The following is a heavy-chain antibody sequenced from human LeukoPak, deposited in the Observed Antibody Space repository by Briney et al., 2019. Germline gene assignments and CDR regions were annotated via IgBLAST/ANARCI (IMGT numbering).Heavy chain of an antibody. D-gene: IGHD6-13*01. CDR1: GGSISSGGYY. Sequence: SQTLSLTCNVSGGSISSGGYYWSWIRQHPGKGLEWLGYIYYSGSTYYNPSLKSRVTISVDTSKNQFSLKLSSVTAADTAVYYCARDEGTAAGTVSGAFDIWGQGTMVTVSS. CDR3: ARDEGTAAGTVSGAFDI. CDR2: IYYSGST. J-gene: IGHJ3*02. V-gene: IGHV4-31*03.